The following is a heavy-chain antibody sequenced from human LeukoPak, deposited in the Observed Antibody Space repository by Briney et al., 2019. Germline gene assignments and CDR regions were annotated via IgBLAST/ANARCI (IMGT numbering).Heavy chain of an antibody. CDR2: ISYDGSNK. CDR3: ARGPMGAHLGY. Sequence: GGSLRLSCAASGFTFSSYSMNWVRQAPGKGREWVAVISYDGSNKYYADSVKGRFTISRDNSKNTLYLQMNSLRAEDTAVYYCARGPMGAHLGYWGQGTLVTVSS. V-gene: IGHV3-30*03. D-gene: IGHD3-10*01. J-gene: IGHJ4*02. CDR1: GFTFSSYS.